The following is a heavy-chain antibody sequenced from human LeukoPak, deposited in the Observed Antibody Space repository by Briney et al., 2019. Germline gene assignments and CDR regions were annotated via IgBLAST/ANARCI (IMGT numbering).Heavy chain of an antibody. CDR3: ARPPGIAVARPPAANLYYMDV. CDR1: GYTFTGYY. Sequence: GASVKVSCKASGYTFTGYYMHWVRQAPGQGLEWMGWINPNSGGTNYAQKFQGRVTMTRDTSISTAYMELSRLRSDDTAVYYCARPPGIAVARPPAANLYYMDVWGKGTTVTVSS. D-gene: IGHD6-19*01. J-gene: IGHJ6*03. CDR2: INPNSGGT. V-gene: IGHV1-2*02.